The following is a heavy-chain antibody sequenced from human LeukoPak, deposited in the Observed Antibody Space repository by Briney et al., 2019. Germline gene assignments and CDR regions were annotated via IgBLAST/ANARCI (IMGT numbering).Heavy chain of an antibody. Sequence: ASVKVSCKASGYIFTDYYMYWVRQAPGQGPEWMGWINPNSGGTNYAQKLQGRVTMTTDTSTSTAYMDLRSLRSDDTAVYYCARDHPHDKGYSGYSYFDSWGQGTLVTVSS. J-gene: IGHJ4*02. CDR2: INPNSGGT. D-gene: IGHD5-12*01. CDR3: ARDHPHDKGYSGYSYFDS. CDR1: GYIFTDYY. V-gene: IGHV1-2*02.